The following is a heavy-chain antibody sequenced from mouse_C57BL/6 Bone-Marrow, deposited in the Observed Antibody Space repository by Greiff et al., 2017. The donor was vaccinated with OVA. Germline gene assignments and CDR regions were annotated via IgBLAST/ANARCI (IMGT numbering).Heavy chain of an antibody. Sequence: QVQLQQSGAELVKPGASVKISCKASGYAFSSYWMNWVKQRPGKGLEWIGQIYPGDGDTNYNGKFKGKATLTADKSSSTAYMQLSSLTSEDSAVYFCARLPNGALYAMDYWGQGTSVTVSS. J-gene: IGHJ4*01. CDR3: ARLPNGALYAMDY. CDR2: IYPGDGDT. CDR1: GYAFSSYW. V-gene: IGHV1-80*01. D-gene: IGHD4-1*01.